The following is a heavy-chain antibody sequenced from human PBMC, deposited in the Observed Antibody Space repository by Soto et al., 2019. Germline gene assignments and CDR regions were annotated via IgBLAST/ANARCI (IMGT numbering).Heavy chain of an antibody. D-gene: IGHD3-9*01. CDR1: GFTLSDYY. Sequence: GGSLRLSCAASGFTLSDYYMTWIRQAPGKGLEWISYISTNSRYTKYADSVKGRFTISRDDAKNSLYLQMNSLRVEDTAVYYCARVYDILTSTGLDPWGQGTLVTVSS. J-gene: IGHJ5*02. CDR3: ARVYDILTSTGLDP. CDR2: ISTNSRYT. V-gene: IGHV3-11*03.